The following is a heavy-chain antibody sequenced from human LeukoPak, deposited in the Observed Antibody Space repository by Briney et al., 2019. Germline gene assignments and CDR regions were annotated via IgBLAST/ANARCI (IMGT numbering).Heavy chain of an antibody. Sequence: SVTVSCKASGGAFSSYAISWVRQAPGQGLEWMGGIIPIFGTANYAQKFQGRVTITADESTGTAYMELSSLRSEDTAVYYCARAAYSSGWYWFDPWGQGTLVTVSS. V-gene: IGHV1-69*13. D-gene: IGHD6-19*01. CDR3: ARAAYSSGWYWFDP. CDR1: GGAFSSYA. J-gene: IGHJ5*02. CDR2: IIPIFGTA.